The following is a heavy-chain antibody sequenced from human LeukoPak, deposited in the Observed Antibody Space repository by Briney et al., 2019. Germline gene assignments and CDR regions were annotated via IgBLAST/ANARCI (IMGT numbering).Heavy chain of an antibody. Sequence: SETLSLTCAVYGGSFSGYYWSWIRQPPGKGLEWIGEINHSGSTNYNPSLKSRVTISVDTSKNQFSLKLSSVTAADTAVYYCARESRSGSYADSWGQGTLVTVSS. J-gene: IGHJ4*02. CDR2: INHSGST. V-gene: IGHV4-34*01. CDR1: GGSFSGYY. D-gene: IGHD1-26*01. CDR3: ARESRSGSYADS.